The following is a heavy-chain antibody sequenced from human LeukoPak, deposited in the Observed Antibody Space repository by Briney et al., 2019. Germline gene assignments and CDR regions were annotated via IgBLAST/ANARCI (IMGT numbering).Heavy chain of an antibody. CDR1: GGSFSGYY. Sequence: PSETRSLTCAVYGGSFSGYYWSWIRQPPGKGLEWIGEINHSGSTNYNPSLKSRVTISVDTSKNQFSLKLSSVTAADTAVYYCASRRYTIFGVVIPPYFDYWGQGTLVTVSS. CDR3: ASRRYTIFGVVIPPYFDY. D-gene: IGHD3-3*01. CDR2: INHSGST. V-gene: IGHV4-34*01. J-gene: IGHJ4*02.